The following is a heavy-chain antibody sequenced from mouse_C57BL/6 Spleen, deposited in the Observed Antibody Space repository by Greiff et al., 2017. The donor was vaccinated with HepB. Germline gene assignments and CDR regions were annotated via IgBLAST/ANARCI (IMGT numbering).Heavy chain of an antibody. J-gene: IGHJ3*01. Sequence: VQLQQPGAELVMPGASVKLSCKASGYTFTSYWMHWVKQRPGQGLEWIGEIDPSDSYTNYNQKFKGKSTLTVDKSSSTAYMQLSSLTSEDSAVYYCARHYYGSSTAWFAYWGQGTLVTVSA. CDR2: IDPSDSYT. CDR3: ARHYYGSSTAWFAY. CDR1: GYTFTSYW. D-gene: IGHD1-1*01. V-gene: IGHV1-69*01.